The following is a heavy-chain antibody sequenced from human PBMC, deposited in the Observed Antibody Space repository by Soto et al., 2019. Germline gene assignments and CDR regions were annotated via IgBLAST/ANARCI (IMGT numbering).Heavy chain of an antibody. CDR2: INPSGGST. D-gene: IGHD5-12*01. CDR1: GYTFTSYY. CDR3: VGNSRDGYTTFDY. J-gene: IGHJ4*02. Sequence: ASVKVSCKASGYTFTSYYMHWVRQAPGQGLEWMGIINPSGGSTSYAQKFQGRVTMTRDTSTSTVYMELSSLRSEDTAVYYCVGNSRDGYTTFDYWGQGTLVTVSS. V-gene: IGHV1-46*01.